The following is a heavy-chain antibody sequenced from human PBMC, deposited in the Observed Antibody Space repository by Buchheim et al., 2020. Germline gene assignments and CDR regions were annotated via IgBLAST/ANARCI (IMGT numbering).Heavy chain of an antibody. D-gene: IGHD2-15*01. CDR1: GFTFSNYY. CDR2: ISTSGSTI. V-gene: IGHV3-11*01. J-gene: IGHJ4*02. CDR3: ATGPASSWNKGEPDY. Sequence: QVQLVESGGGLVKPGGSLRLSCAASGFTFSNYYMSLIRQAPGKGLEWVSFISTSGSTIYYADSVKGRFTISRYNSKNSLYLQMNSRRAEYTAVYYCATGPASSWNKGEPDYSGQGTL.